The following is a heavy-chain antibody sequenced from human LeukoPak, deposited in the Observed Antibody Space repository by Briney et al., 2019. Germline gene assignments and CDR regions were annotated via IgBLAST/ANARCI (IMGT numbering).Heavy chain of an antibody. V-gene: IGHV3-21*01. CDR1: GFTFSSYS. CDR2: ISSSSYI. D-gene: IGHD5-12*01. J-gene: IGHJ4*02. CDR3: ATRGGYARGDFDY. Sequence: GGSLRLSCAASGFTFSSYSMNWVRQAPGKGLEWVSSISSSSYIYYADSVKGRFTISRDNAKNSLYLQMNSLRAEDTAVYYCATRGGYARGDFDYWGQGTLVTVSS.